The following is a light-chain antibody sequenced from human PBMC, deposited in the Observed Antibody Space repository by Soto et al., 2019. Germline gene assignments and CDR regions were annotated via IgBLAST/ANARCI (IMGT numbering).Light chain of an antibody. CDR2: DVS. J-gene: IGLJ1*01. Sequence: QSALTQPASVSGSPGQSITISCTGTSSDVGGYNYVSWYQQYPGKAPKLIIFDVSYRPSGVSNRFSGSKSGNTASLTISGLQAEDEADYYCSSYTSSSSNVFGTGTKLTVL. V-gene: IGLV2-14*01. CDR1: SSDVGGYNY. CDR3: SSYTSSSSNV.